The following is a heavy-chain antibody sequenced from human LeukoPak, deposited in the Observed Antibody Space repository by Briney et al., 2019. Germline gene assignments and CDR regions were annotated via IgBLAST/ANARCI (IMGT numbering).Heavy chain of an antibody. V-gene: IGHV3-13*01. CDR2: IGIRGDT. CDR3: ARGSRVPAYYYYGMDV. CDR1: GFTFIDYD. Sequence: GGSLRLSCAASGFTFIDYDMHWVRQVIGKGLEWVSAIGIRGDTHYSGSVKGRFTIFRENAESSLYLQMNSLRAEDTAVYYCARGSRVPAYYYYGMDVWGQGTTVTVSS. D-gene: IGHD2-2*01. J-gene: IGHJ6*02.